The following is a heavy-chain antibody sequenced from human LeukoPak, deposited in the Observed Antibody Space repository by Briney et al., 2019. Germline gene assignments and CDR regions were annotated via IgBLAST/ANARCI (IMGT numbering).Heavy chain of an antibody. CDR1: GFTFTNYY. J-gene: IGHJ4*02. Sequence: PGGSLRLSCAASGFTFTNYYMSWVRQAPGKGREWVAHINKDGSEKYYVDSVKGRFTISRDNAKNSLYLQMNSLRVEDTAVYYCARDKVTYWGRGTLVTVSS. CDR2: INKDGSEK. CDR3: ARDKVTY. V-gene: IGHV3-7*01.